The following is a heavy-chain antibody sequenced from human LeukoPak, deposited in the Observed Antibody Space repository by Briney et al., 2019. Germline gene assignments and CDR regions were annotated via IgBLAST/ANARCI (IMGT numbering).Heavy chain of an antibody. CDR3: AREGGYDILTGYYF. CDR2: TGNKAHSYTT. D-gene: IGHD3-9*01. CDR1: GFTFSDHY. V-gene: IGHV3-72*01. Sequence: PGGSLRLSCAASGFTFSDHYMDWVRQAPGKGLEWVGRTGNKAHSYTTEYAASVKGRFTISRDDSKTSLYLQMNSLKTEDTAVYYCAREGGYDILTGYYFGGQGTLVTVSS. J-gene: IGHJ4*02.